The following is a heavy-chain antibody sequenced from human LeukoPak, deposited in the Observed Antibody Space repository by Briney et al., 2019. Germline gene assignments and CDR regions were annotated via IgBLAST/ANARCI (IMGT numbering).Heavy chain of an antibody. J-gene: IGHJ4*02. CDR1: GFSLSTSGMC. Sequence: SGPALAKPTQTLTLTCTFSGFSLSTSGMCVSWIRQPPGKALEWLARIDWDDDKYYSTSLKTRLTISKDTSKNQVVLTMTNMDPVDTATYYCARLSPPDYYDSSGYYYPNWGQGTPVTVSS. D-gene: IGHD3-22*01. CDR3: ARLSPPDYYDSSGYYYPN. V-gene: IGHV2-70*11. CDR2: IDWDDDK.